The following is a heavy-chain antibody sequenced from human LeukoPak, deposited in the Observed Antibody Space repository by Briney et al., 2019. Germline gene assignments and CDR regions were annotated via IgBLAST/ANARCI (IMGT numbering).Heavy chain of an antibody. V-gene: IGHV3-11*04. D-gene: IGHD2-2*01. CDR3: ARDAKDCSSTSCHDYYYYYMDV. Sequence: GGSLRLSCAASGFTFSDYYMSWIRQAPGKGLEWVSYISSSGSTIYYADSVKGRFTISRYNDKNSLYLQMNSMRAEDTAVYYCARDAKDCSSTSCHDYYYYYMDVWGKGTTVTVSS. CDR1: GFTFSDYY. CDR2: ISSSGSTI. J-gene: IGHJ6*03.